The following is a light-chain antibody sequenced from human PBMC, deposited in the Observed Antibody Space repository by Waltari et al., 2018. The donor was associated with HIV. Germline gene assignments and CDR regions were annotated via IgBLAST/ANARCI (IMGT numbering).Light chain of an antibody. CDR2: DAS. CDR3: QQYDNLPFT. J-gene: IGKJ3*01. CDR1: QDISNY. V-gene: IGKV1-33*01. Sequence: DIQMTQSPSSLSASIGDRVTITCQASQDISNYLNWYQQKPGKAPKHLIYDASKLGTWVPSRLIGSGSGSDFTFTISSLQPEDIETYYCQQYDNLPFTIGPGTKVDIK.